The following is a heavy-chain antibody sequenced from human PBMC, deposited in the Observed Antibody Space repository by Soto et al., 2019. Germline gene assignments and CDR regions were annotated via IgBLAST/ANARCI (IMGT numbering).Heavy chain of an antibody. CDR2: ISGGGGFT. Sequence: GGSLRLSCATSGFTFSKYAMSWVRQAPGKGLQWVSGISGGGGFTSYADSVKGRFTISRENSKNTLYLQMNSLRAEDTALYYCAKDRGSGSYAANYYYYGMDVWGQGT. D-gene: IGHD3-10*01. CDR3: AKDRGSGSYAANYYYYGMDV. V-gene: IGHV3-23*01. J-gene: IGHJ6*02. CDR1: GFTFSKYA.